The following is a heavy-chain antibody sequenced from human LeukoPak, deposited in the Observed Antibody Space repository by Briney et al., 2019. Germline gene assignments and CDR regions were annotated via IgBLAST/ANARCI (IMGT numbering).Heavy chain of an antibody. V-gene: IGHV4-34*01. J-gene: IGHJ5*02. CDR2: INHSGST. D-gene: IGHD6-13*01. Sequence: SETLSLTCAVYGGSFSGYYSSWIRQPPGKGLEWIGEINHSGSTNYNPSLKSRVTIPVETSKNQFSLKLSSVTAADTAVYYCGRVAGAAARGGEDWFDPWGQGTLVTVSS. CDR3: GRVAGAAARGGEDWFDP. CDR1: GGSFSGYY.